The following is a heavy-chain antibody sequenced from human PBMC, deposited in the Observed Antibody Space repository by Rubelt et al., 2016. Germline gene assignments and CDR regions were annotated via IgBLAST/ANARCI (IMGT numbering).Heavy chain of an antibody. D-gene: IGHD6-13*01. V-gene: IGHV4-34*01. J-gene: IGHJ6*02. CDR3: AGGRRGSSSWLGRDYYGMDV. Sequence: QVQLQQWGAGLLKPSETLSLTCAVYGGSFSGYYWSWIRQPPGKGLEWIGEINHSGSTNYNPSLKSRVTISVEPSKNQVSLKLSSVTAADTAVYYCAGGRRGSSSWLGRDYYGMDVWGQGTTVTVSS. CDR2: INHSGST. CDR1: GGSFSGYY.